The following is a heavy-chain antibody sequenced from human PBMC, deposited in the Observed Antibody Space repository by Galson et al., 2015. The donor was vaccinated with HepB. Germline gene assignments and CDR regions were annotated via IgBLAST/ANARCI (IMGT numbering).Heavy chain of an antibody. J-gene: IGHJ2*01. Sequence: SVKVSCKASGGTFNNFGINWIRQAPGQGLEWMGGIIPNFRTANYHQDFQGRLTMTVDESTNTAYMELSSLTSDDTAIYFCAGDRDGYNFGYFDLWGRGTLVTVSS. CDR1: GGTFNNFG. V-gene: IGHV1-69*13. CDR3: AGDRDGYNFGYFDL. D-gene: IGHD5-24*01. CDR2: IIPNFRTA.